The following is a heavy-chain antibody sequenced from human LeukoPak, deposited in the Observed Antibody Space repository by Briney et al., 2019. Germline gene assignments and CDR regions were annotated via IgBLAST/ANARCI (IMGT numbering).Heavy chain of an antibody. V-gene: IGHV3-73*01. D-gene: IGHD3-22*01. Sequence: PGGSLRLSCAASGFSFSASAIHWVRQASGRGLEWLGRSRSKANNYATAFAAPVRGRFAISRDESRNTVYLQMNGLKTEDTAVYYCTKGDSSGPDYWGRGTLVTVSS. CDR1: GFSFSASA. CDR2: SRSKANNYAT. CDR3: TKGDSSGPDY. J-gene: IGHJ4*02.